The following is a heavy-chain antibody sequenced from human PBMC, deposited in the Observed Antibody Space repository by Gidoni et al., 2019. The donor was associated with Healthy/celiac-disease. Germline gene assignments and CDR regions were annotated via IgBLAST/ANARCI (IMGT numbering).Heavy chain of an antibody. V-gene: IGHV3-30*04. Sequence: QVQLVESGGGVVQPGRYLRVSCPASGFTFSSYAMHWARQAPGKGLEWVAVISYDGSNKYYADSVKCRFTISRDNSKNTLYLQMNSLRAEDTAVYYCARGDTYYFDYWGQGTLVTVSS. D-gene: IGHD5-18*01. CDR2: ISYDGSNK. CDR3: ARGDTYYFDY. CDR1: GFTFSSYA. J-gene: IGHJ4*02.